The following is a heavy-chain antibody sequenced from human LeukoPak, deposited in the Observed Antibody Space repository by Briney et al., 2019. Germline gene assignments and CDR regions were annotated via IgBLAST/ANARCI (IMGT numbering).Heavy chain of an antibody. CDR1: GYSFTYW. D-gene: IGHD3-22*01. V-gene: IGHV5-51*01. Sequence: GESLKISCKGSGYSFTYWIAWVRQMPGKGLEWMGIIHPGDSDTRYSPSFQGQVTISADKSISTAYLQWSSLKASDTAMYYCAKIYYYDSKGAFDIWGQGTMVTVSS. CDR3: AKIYYYDSKGAFDI. CDR2: IHPGDSDT. J-gene: IGHJ3*02.